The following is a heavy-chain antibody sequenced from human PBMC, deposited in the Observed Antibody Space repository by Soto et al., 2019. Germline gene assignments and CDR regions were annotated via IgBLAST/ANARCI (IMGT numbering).Heavy chain of an antibody. D-gene: IGHD3-22*01. J-gene: IGHJ4*02. V-gene: IGHV4-31*03. Sequence: LSLTCTVSGDSISSGSYYWSWIRQHPGKGLEWIGYIYYSGITYYNPSLKSRVSISVDTSKNQFTLKLTSVSAADAAVYYCARASSYDNSGHDYWGQGTLVTVSS. CDR1: GDSISSGSYY. CDR3: ARASSYDNSGHDY. CDR2: IYYSGIT.